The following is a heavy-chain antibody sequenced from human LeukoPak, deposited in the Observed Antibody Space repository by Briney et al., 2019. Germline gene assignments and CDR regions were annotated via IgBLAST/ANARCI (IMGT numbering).Heavy chain of an antibody. Sequence: GRSLRLSCAASGFTFSSYGMHWVRQAPGKGLEWVAVISYDGSNKYYADSVKGRFTISRDNSKNTLYLQMNSLRAEDTAVYYCARGRDGYNPAGGYFDYWGQGTLVTVSS. V-gene: IGHV3-30*03. CDR1: GFTFSSYG. D-gene: IGHD5-24*01. J-gene: IGHJ4*02. CDR2: ISYDGSNK. CDR3: ARGRDGYNPAGGYFDY.